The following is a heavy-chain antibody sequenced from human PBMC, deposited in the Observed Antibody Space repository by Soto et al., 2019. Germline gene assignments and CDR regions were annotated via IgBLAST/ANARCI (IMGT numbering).Heavy chain of an antibody. Sequence: EVQLVESGGGLVQPGGSLRLSCAASGFTFSSYSMNWVRQAPGKGLEWVSYISSSSSTIYYADSVKGRFTISRDNAKNSLYLQMNSLRAEDTAVYYCARGYYCYDSSGYSGYWGQGTLVTVSS. CDR2: ISSSSSTI. V-gene: IGHV3-48*01. CDR3: ARGYYCYDSSGYSGY. D-gene: IGHD3-22*01. CDR1: GFTFSSYS. J-gene: IGHJ4*02.